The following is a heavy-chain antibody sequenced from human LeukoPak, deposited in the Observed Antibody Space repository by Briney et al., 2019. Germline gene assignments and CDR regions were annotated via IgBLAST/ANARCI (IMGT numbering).Heavy chain of an antibody. J-gene: IGHJ5*02. V-gene: IGHV3-74*01. CDR1: GFSFSSHW. D-gene: IGHD4-11*01. Sequence: GGSLRLSCAASGFSFSSHWMHWVRHAPGKGLEWVSRIKTDGSSTDYVDSVKGRFTISRDNAKNTLYLQMNSLRVEDTALYYCARDNSPGWFGPWGQGTLVTVSS. CDR3: ARDNSPGWFGP. CDR2: IKTDGSST.